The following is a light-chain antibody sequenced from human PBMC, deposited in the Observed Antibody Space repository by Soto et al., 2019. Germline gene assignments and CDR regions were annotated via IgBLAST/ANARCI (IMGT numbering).Light chain of an antibody. V-gene: IGLV2-8*01. J-gene: IGLJ1*01. CDR1: SSGVGGYNY. Sequence: QSVLTQPPSASGSPGQSVTISCTGTSSGVGGYNYVSWFQQHPGKAPKLIIHEVNQRPSGVPDRFSGSKSGNTASLTVSGLQAEDEGTYYCSSYGGYNNVVFXTGTKLTVL. CDR3: SSYGGYNNVV. CDR2: EVN.